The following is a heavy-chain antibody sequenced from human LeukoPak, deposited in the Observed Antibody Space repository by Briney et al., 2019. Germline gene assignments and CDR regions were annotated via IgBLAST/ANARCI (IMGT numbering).Heavy chain of an antibody. CDR2: IKQDGSVK. CDR1: GFTFSSYW. J-gene: IGHJ4*02. D-gene: IGHD2-15*01. V-gene: IGHV3-7*01. CDR3: PRDSVSVVAATPGIYY. Sequence: PGGSLRLSCAASGFTFSSYWMSWVRPAPGNGLEWVANIKQDGSVKYYVGSGKGRFTISRDNAKNSLYRQMNSVRAEDTAVYYCPRDSVSVVAATPGIYYWGQGTLVTVSS.